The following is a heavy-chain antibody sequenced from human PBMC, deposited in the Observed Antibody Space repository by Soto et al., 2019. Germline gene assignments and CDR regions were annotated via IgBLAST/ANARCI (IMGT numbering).Heavy chain of an antibody. CDR3: ARDRGRGYCTGGLCYLGLDH. CDR1: GFTFNSYS. V-gene: IGHV3-21*01. J-gene: IGHJ4*02. D-gene: IGHD2-8*02. CDR2: ISSANAYI. Sequence: GGSLRLSCVASGFTFNSYSMNWVRQAPGKGLEWVSSISSANAYIYYADSVKGRFTISRDNSANTLYLQMTNLRPEDTAIYYCARDRGRGYCTGGLCYLGLDHWGQGNPVTVSS.